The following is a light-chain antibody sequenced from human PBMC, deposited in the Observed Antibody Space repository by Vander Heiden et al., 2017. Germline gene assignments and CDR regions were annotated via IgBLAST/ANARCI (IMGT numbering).Light chain of an antibody. J-gene: IGKJ1*01. V-gene: IGKV3-15*01. CDR1: QSVSSN. Sequence: EIVMTQSPATLSVSPGERATRCWRASQSVSSNLAWYQQKAGEATRLLMYGASTKAAGIPARFSGSGSGREFTLTISSLQSEDYAVYYCQQYNNWPPWTFGQGTKVEIK. CDR2: GAS. CDR3: QQYNNWPPWT.